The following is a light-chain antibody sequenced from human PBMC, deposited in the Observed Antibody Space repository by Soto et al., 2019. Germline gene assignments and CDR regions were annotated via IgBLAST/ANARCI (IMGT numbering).Light chain of an antibody. CDR2: GAS. J-gene: IGKJ1*01. CDR1: QAIKHW. V-gene: IGKV1-5*03. CDR3: QHDHHYPWT. Sequence: DIQMTQSPSTLSASVGDRVIITCRASQAIKHWLAWYQQRPGKAPKLLIYGASKLHTGVPSRFSGSGSGTEFTLMITGLLPDDLATYFGQHDHHYPWTFGQGTKVEV.